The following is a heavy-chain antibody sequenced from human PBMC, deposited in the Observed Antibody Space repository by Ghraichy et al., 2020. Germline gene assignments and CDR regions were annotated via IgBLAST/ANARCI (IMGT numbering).Heavy chain of an antibody. V-gene: IGHV3-64D*06. CDR1: GFTFSSYA. CDR3: VKEYCSSTSCLGWFDP. Sequence: GGSLRLSCSASGFTFSSYAMHWVRQAPGKGLEYVSAISSNGGSTYYADSVKGRFTISRDNSKNTLYLQMSSLRAEDTAVYYCVKEYCSSTSCLGWFDPWGQGTLVTVSS. D-gene: IGHD2-2*01. CDR2: ISSNGGST. J-gene: IGHJ5*02.